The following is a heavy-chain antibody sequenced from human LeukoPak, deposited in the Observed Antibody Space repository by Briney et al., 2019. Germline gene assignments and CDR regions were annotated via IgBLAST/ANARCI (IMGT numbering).Heavy chain of an antibody. Sequence: SETLSLTCTVSGGSISSYYWSWIRQPPGKGLEWIGYIYYSGGTNYNPSLKSRVTISVDTSKNQFSLKLSSVTAADTAVYFCARGYSSGWSPDYWGQGTLVTVSS. V-gene: IGHV4-59*01. CDR3: ARGYSSGWSPDY. CDR2: IYYSGGT. J-gene: IGHJ4*02. CDR1: GGSISSYY. D-gene: IGHD6-19*01.